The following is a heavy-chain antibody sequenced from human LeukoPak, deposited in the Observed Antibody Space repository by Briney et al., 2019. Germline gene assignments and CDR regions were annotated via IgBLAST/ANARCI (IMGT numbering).Heavy chain of an antibody. D-gene: IGHD3/OR15-3a*01. J-gene: IGHJ4*02. V-gene: IGHV3-23*01. CDR1: GFTFSNYA. CDR3: AKRTGDYFDY. CDR2: LGGSGIST. Sequence: GGSLRLSCAASGFTFSNYAMSWVRQAPGKGLEWVSALGGSGISTYYADSVKGRFTISRDNSRNTLYLQMNSLGAEDTAVYYCAKRTGDYFDYWGQGTLVTVS.